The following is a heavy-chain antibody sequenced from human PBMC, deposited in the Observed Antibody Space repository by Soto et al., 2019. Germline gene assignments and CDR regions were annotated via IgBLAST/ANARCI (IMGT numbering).Heavy chain of an antibody. Sequence: PSETLSLTCTVSGSSISSNYWTWIRQPPGKGLEWIGYVYNSGSTNYNPSLKSRVTISEDTSKSQFSLKVNSMTAADTAVYYCARYRCEAVAGYTLDNWGQGILVTVSS. J-gene: IGHJ4*02. CDR3: ARYRCEAVAGYTLDN. CDR2: VYNSGST. CDR1: GSSISSNY. V-gene: IGHV4-59*01. D-gene: IGHD6-13*01.